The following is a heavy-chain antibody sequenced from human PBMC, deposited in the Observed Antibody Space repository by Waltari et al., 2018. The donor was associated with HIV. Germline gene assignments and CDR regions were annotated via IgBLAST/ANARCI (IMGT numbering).Heavy chain of an antibody. Sequence: QVQLQESGPGLVKPSETLSLTCTVSGYSISSGYYWGWIRQPPGKGQEWIGSIYHSGNTYNNPPLKRGVTISVDTSKNQFSLKLSAVTAADTAVYYCARDKISRPNGVSPWGQGTLVTVSS. D-gene: IGHD2-8*01. CDR2: IYHSGNT. CDR3: ARDKISRPNGVSP. J-gene: IGHJ5*02. V-gene: IGHV4-38-2*02. CDR1: GYSISSGYY.